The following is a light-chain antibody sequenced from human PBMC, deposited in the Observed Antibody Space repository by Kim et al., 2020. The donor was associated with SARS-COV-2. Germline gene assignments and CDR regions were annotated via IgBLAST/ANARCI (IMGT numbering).Light chain of an antibody. CDR3: EQRFNLWR. CDR1: QSVSSY. J-gene: IGKJ1*01. V-gene: IGKV3-11*01. CDR2: DAS. Sequence: EIVLTQSPATLSLSPGERATLSCRASQSVSSYLAWYQQKPGQAPRLLIYDASNRATGIPARFSGSGSGTDFTLTISSLEPEDFAVYYCEQRFNLWRFGQGTKVDIK.